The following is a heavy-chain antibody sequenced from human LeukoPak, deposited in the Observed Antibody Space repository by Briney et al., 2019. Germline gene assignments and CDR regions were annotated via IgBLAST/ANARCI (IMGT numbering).Heavy chain of an antibody. J-gene: IGHJ4*02. V-gene: IGHV3-23*01. CDR3: AKVRGLLWFGELLYDD. D-gene: IGHD3-10*01. CDR2: ISGSGGST. CDR1: GFTFSSYA. Sequence: GGSLRLSCAASGFTFSSYAMSWVRQAPGKGLEWVSAISGSGGSTYYADSAKGRFTISRDNSKNTLYLQMNSLRAEDTAVYYCAKVRGLLWFGELLYDDWGQGTLVTVSS.